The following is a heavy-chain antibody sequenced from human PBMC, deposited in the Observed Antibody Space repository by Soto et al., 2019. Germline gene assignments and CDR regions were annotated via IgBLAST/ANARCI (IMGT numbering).Heavy chain of an antibody. Sequence: GGSLRLSCGASGFTFSDYYMSWIRQAPGKGLEWVSYISSSGSTIYYADSVKGRFTISRDNAKNSLYLQMNSLRAEDTAVYYCAGQFYYDSSGYPWFDPWGQGTLVTVSS. V-gene: IGHV3-11*01. CDR2: ISSSGSTI. CDR1: GFTFSDYY. CDR3: AGQFYYDSSGYPWFDP. D-gene: IGHD3-22*01. J-gene: IGHJ5*02.